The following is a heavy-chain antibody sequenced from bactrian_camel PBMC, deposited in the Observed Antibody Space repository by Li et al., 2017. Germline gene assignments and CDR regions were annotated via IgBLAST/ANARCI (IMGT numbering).Heavy chain of an antibody. V-gene: IGHV3S53*01. CDR2: IDRGGTT. J-gene: IGHJ4*01. D-gene: IGHD6*01. CDR1: GYIFGHRT. Sequence: HVQLVESGGGSVQAGASLKLPCAVFGYIFGHRTLFWYRQAPGKGRVRVARIDRGGTTTYADSVKGRFTISKDNAKNTLYLQMNSLKPDDTAMYYCAADRFPGTGCLTVNFWGQGTQVTVS. CDR3: AADRFPGTGCLTVNF.